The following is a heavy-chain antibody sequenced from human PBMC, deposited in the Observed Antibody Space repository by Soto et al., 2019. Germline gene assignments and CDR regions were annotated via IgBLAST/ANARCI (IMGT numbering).Heavy chain of an antibody. J-gene: IGHJ4*02. CDR1: GASISNGGYY. CDR3: VRLNYYASYGYRDGPYSFDY. Sequence: SETLSLTCTASGASISNGGYYWSWIRRHPGKGLEFIGYIYNTGGTTYNPSLRSRITISLDTSENLFLLRLRPVMAADTAMYYCVRLNYYASYGYRDGPYSFDYWGQGALVTVSS. CDR2: IYNTGGT. V-gene: IGHV4-31*03. D-gene: IGHD3-22*01.